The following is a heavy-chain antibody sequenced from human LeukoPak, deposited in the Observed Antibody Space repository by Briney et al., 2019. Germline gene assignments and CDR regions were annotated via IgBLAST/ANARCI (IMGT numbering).Heavy chain of an antibody. CDR1: GFTFIEYA. J-gene: IGHJ4*02. CDR2: IWYDGKHK. CDR3: AKDRAVAGTDARYYFDS. Sequence: GGSLRLSCAASGFTFIEYAMHWVRQAPGKGLEWVAVIWYDGKHKYYADSVKGRFTISRDNSKNTLFLNMNSLRADDTAVYYCAKDRAVAGTDARYYFDSWGQGTLVTVSA. D-gene: IGHD6-19*01. V-gene: IGHV3-33*06.